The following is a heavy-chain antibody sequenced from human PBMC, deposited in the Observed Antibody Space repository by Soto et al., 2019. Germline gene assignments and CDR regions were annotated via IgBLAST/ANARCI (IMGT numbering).Heavy chain of an antibody. D-gene: IGHD4-17*01. Sequence: SETLSLTCTVSGGSISSGGYYWSWIRQHPGKGLEWIGYIYYSGSTYYNPSLKSRVTISVDTSKNQFSLKLSSVTAADTAVYYCASRFYGDWQPDFDYWGQGTLVTVSS. CDR2: IYYSGST. V-gene: IGHV4-39*01. CDR3: ASRFYGDWQPDFDY. CDR1: GGSISSGGYY. J-gene: IGHJ4*02.